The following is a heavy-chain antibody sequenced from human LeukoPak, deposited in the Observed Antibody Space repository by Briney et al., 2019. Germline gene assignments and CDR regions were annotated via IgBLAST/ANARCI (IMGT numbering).Heavy chain of an antibody. J-gene: IGHJ4*02. CDR1: GFTFSSYT. CDR2: ISESSIYI. V-gene: IGHV3-21*01. D-gene: IGHD3-22*01. Sequence: GGSLRLSCAGSGFTFSSYTMNWVRHAPGKGLEWVSSISESSIYINYADSVKGRFTISRDNAKYSLYLQMTSLRAEDTAVYYCARSYYDSSGYPHSDLDYWGQRTLVTVSS. CDR3: ARSYYDSSGYPHSDLDY.